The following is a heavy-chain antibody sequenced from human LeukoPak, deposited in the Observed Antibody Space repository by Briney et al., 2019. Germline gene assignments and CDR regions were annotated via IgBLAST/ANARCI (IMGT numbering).Heavy chain of an antibody. CDR3: ARGTITAPGTFDY. D-gene: IGHD6-13*01. CDR2: IYYSGST. CDR1: GGSISSYY. J-gene: IGHJ4*02. V-gene: IGHV4-59*01. Sequence: SSETLSLTCSVSGGSISSYYWSWIRQPPGKGLEWIGYIYYSGSTNHNPSLKSRVTISVDTSKNQFSLKVTSVIAADTAVYYCARGTITAPGTFDYWGQGTLVTVSS.